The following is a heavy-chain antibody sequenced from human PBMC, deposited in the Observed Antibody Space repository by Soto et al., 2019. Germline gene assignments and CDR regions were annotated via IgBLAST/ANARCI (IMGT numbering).Heavy chain of an antibody. V-gene: IGHV3-23*01. D-gene: IGHD6-13*01. J-gene: IGHJ5*02. Sequence: EVQLLDSGGGLVQPGGSLRLSCAASGFTFSNYAMSWVRQAPGKGLEWVSSLSGSGGGTYYADSVKGRFTISRENSKQTLYLQINPLRTEGMAVYYYAKVYQRRLAAGWFEPWGQGTLETDTS. CDR1: GFTFSNYA. CDR2: LSGSGGGT. CDR3: AKVYQRRLAAGWFEP.